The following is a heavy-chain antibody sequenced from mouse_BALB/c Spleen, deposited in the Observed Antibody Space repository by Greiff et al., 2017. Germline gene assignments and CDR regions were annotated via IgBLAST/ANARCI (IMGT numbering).Heavy chain of an antibody. J-gene: IGHJ4*01. CDR1: GYTFSSYW. V-gene: IGHV1-9*01. D-gene: IGHD1-1*01. Sequence: VHLVESGAELMKPGASVKISRKATGYTFSSYWIEWVKQRPGHGLEWIGEILPGSGSTNYNEKFKGKATFTADTSSNTAYMQLSSLTSEDSAVYYCARGSTYYAMDYWGQGTSVTVSS. CDR2: ILPGSGST. CDR3: ARGSTYYAMDY.